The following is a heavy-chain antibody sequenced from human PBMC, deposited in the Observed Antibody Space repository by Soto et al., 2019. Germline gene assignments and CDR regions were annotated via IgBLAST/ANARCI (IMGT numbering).Heavy chain of an antibody. V-gene: IGHV1-3*05. CDR3: ARDVAAADY. J-gene: IGHJ4*02. Sequence: QVQLVQSGAEEKKPGASVKVSCNASGYTLTRYAMHWVRQAPGQRLEWMGWINAGNGNTKYSQKFQGRVTITRDTSASTAYMELSSMRSEDTAVYYCARDVAAADYWGQGTLVTVSS. CDR2: INAGNGNT. CDR1: GYTLTRYA. D-gene: IGHD6-13*01.